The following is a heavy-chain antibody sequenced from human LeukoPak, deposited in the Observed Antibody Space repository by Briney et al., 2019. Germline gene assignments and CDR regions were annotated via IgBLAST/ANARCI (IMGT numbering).Heavy chain of an antibody. CDR3: ARDGFYYYTSGAPYYFDS. V-gene: IGHV3-30-3*01. D-gene: IGHD3-10*01. J-gene: IGHJ4*01. Sequence: PGGSLRLSCAASGFTFSSYAMHWVRQAPGKGLEWVAVISYDGSNKYYADSVKGRFTISRDNSKNTLYLQMNSLRAEDTAVYYCARDGFYYYTSGAPYYFDSWGHGTLVTVSS. CDR1: GFTFSSYA. CDR2: ISYDGSNK.